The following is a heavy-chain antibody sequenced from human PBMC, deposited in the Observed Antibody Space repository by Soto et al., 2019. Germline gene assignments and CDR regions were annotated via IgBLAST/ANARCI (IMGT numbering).Heavy chain of an antibody. J-gene: IGHJ6*02. CDR3: TSVLARYSSSWWGPYGMDV. CDR1: GFTFGDYA. V-gene: IGHV3-49*03. Sequence: GGSLRLACTASGFTFGDYAMSWFRQAPGKGLEWVGFIRSKAYGGTTEYAASVKGRFTISRDDSKSIAYLQMNSLKTEDTAVYYFTSVLARYSSSWWGPYGMDVWGQGTTVTVSS. CDR2: IRSKAYGGTT. D-gene: IGHD6-13*01.